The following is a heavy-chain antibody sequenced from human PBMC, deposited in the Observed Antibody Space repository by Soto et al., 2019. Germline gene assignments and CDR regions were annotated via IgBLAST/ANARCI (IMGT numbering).Heavy chain of an antibody. Sequence: QVQLVESGGGVVQPGGSLRLSCVASGFSFSSYAMHWVRQAPGKGLEWAAVIHYDGSNKYFADSVKGRFAISRDDSKNPMYLQMNSLRADDTAVYYCARGLYSSSWFDYWGQGTHVAVSS. J-gene: IGHJ5*01. D-gene: IGHD6-13*01. CDR2: IHYDGSNK. CDR1: GFSFSSYA. CDR3: ARGLYSSSWFDY. V-gene: IGHV3-33*01.